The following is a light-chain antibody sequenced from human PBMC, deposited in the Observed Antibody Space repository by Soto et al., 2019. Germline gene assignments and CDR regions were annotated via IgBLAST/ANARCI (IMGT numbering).Light chain of an antibody. V-gene: IGKV3-20*01. J-gene: IGKJ5*01. Sequence: EIVITQSPATLSVSPGERATLCCRASQSVSSNLAWYQQKPGQAPRLLIYGASSRATGIPDRFSGSLSGTDFTLTISRLETEDFAVYYCQQYGSSLITFGQGTRLEIK. CDR2: GAS. CDR1: QSVSSN. CDR3: QQYGSSLIT.